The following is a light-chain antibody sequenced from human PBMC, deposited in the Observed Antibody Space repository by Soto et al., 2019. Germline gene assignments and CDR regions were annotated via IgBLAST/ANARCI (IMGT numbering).Light chain of an antibody. CDR2: GAS. J-gene: IGKJ3*01. Sequence: PGERATLACRASQRISSDHLAWYQQRPGQSPRLLIYGASSRTTGVPDRFSGSGSGTDFTLTISRLEPEDFAVYYCQHYRSAPFTFGPGTKVDIK. CDR1: QRISSDH. V-gene: IGKV3-20*01. CDR3: QHYRSAPFT.